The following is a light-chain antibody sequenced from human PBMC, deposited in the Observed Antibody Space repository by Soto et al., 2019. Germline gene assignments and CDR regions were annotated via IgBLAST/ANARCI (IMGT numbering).Light chain of an antibody. CDR3: HQRSNWPPS. Sequence: VLTQSPATLSLSPGERATLSCRASQSVSTLLAWYQQKPGQPPRLLIYDASKRATGIPARFSGSGSGTDFTLTISSREPEDYAVYYCHQRSNWPPSFGPGTTVDI. V-gene: IGKV3-11*01. CDR2: DAS. J-gene: IGKJ3*01. CDR1: QSVSTL.